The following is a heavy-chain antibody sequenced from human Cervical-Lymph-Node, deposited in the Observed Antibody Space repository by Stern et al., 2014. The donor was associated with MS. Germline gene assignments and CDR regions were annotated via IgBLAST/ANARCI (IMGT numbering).Heavy chain of an antibody. J-gene: IGHJ6*02. D-gene: IGHD3-16*01. CDR1: GFTFRSYG. V-gene: IGHV3-30*18. CDR2: TSYDGINN. Sequence: QMQLVQSGGGVVQPGRSLRLSCAASGFTFRSYGMHWVRLAPGKGLEWGAVTSYDGINNYYGDSVRGRFTISRDNSKNTLYLQMNSLRAEDTAVYYCAKDRALMEVLTPYRRRYAMDVWGQGTTVIVSS. CDR3: AKDRALMEVLTPYRRRYAMDV.